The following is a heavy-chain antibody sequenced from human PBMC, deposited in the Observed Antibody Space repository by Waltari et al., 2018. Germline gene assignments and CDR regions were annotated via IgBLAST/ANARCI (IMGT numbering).Heavy chain of an antibody. Sequence: QVQLQESGPGLVKPSETLSLTCTVSGGSISSYYWTWIRQPAGKGLEWIGRTHTSGSTKYNPSLKSRVTMSVDTSKNQLSLKLRSVTAADSAVYYCARGVDTNWNRFDPWGQGTLVTVSS. CDR1: GGSISSYY. CDR2: THTSGST. V-gene: IGHV4-4*07. J-gene: IGHJ5*02. CDR3: ARGVDTNWNRFDP. D-gene: IGHD1-1*01.